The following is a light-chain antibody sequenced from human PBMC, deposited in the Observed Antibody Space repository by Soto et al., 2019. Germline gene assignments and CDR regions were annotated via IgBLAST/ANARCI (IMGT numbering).Light chain of an antibody. CDR3: QKYINGPPGR. V-gene: IGKV3-15*01. CDR1: QSVSSN. J-gene: IGKJ1*01. Sequence: EIVMTQSPATLSVSPGERATLSCRASQSVSSNLAWYQQKPGQAPRLLIYGASTRATGIPARFSGSGSGTEFTLTISSLRLEDFAVYYFQKYINGPPGRSGKGTKVK. CDR2: GAS.